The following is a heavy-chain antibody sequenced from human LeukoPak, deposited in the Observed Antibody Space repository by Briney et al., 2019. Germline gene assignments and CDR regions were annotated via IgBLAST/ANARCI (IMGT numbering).Heavy chain of an antibody. Sequence: GGSLRLSCAASGFTFSSCGMSWVRQAPGKGLEWVSAISGSGGSTYYADSVKGRFTISRDNAKNSLYLQMNSLRAEDTAVYYCAREGRYSSGWFNDYWGQGTLVTVSS. V-gene: IGHV3-23*01. D-gene: IGHD6-19*01. J-gene: IGHJ4*02. CDR3: AREGRYSSGWFNDY. CDR2: ISGSGGST. CDR1: GFTFSSCG.